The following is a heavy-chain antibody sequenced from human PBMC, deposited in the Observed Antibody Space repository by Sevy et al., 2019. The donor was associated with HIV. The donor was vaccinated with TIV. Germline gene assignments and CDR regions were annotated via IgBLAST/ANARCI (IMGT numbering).Heavy chain of an antibody. CDR1: GFTFSSYS. J-gene: IGHJ4*02. Sequence: GGSLRLSCAASGFTFSSYSMNWVRQAPGKGLEWVSSISSSSSYIYYAYSVKGRFTISRDNAKNSLYLQMNSLRAEDTAVYYCAREISPTPYWDCSGGSCYPDYWGQGTLVTVSS. CDR2: ISSSSSYI. CDR3: AREISPTPYWDCSGGSCYPDY. V-gene: IGHV3-21*01. D-gene: IGHD2-15*01.